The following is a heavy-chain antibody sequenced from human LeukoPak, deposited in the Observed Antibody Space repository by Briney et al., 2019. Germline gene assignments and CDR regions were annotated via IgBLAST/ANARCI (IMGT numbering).Heavy chain of an antibody. V-gene: IGHV3-21*01. J-gene: IGHJ4*02. D-gene: IGHD6-19*01. Sequence: GGSLRLSCAASGFTFSSYSMNWVRQAPGKGLEWVSSISSSSSYIYYADSVKGRFTISRDNAKNSLYLQMNSLRAEDTAVYYCARLPGIAVADYWGQGTLVTVSS. CDR1: GFTFSSYS. CDR2: ISSSSSYI. CDR3: ARLPGIAVADY.